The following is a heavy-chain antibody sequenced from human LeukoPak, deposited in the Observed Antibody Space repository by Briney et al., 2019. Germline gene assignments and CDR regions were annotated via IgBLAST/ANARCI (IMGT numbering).Heavy chain of an antibody. CDR1: GGSISSYY. CDR3: ARGEYSYGYGGYIYY. V-gene: IGHV4-59*01. D-gene: IGHD5-18*01. Sequence: PSETLSLTCTVSGGSISSYYWSWIRQPPGKGLEWIGYIYYSGSTSYNPSLKSRVTISVDTSKNQFSLKLSSVTAADTAVYYCARGEYSYGYGGYIYYWGQGSLVTVSS. CDR2: IYYSGST. J-gene: IGHJ4*02.